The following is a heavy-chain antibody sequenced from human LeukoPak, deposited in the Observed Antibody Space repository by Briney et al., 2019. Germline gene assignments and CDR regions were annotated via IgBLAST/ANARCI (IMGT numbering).Heavy chain of an antibody. J-gene: IGHJ4*02. Sequence: SVKVSCKASGGTFSSYAISWVRQAPGQGLEWMGGIIPIFGTANYAQKFQGRVTITADESTSTAYMELSSLRSEDTAVYYCATHSSGYYYLLVYWGQGTLVTVSS. D-gene: IGHD3-22*01. CDR1: GGTFSSYA. CDR2: IIPIFGTA. V-gene: IGHV1-69*13. CDR3: ATHSSGYYYLLVY.